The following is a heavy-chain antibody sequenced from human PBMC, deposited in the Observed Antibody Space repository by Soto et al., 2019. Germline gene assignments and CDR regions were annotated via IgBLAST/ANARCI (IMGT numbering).Heavy chain of an antibody. D-gene: IGHD2-15*01. CDR3: ARRPQDCSGGRCYLYFHH. J-gene: IGHJ1*01. Sequence: SETLSLTCTVSGGSISSGDYYWSWIRQPPGKGLEWIGYIYYSGSTYYNPSLKSRVTISVDTSKNQFSLKLSSVTAADTAVYYCARRPQDCSGGRCYLYFHHWGQGTLVTVSS. CDR2: IYYSGST. V-gene: IGHV4-30-4*01. CDR1: GGSISSGDYY.